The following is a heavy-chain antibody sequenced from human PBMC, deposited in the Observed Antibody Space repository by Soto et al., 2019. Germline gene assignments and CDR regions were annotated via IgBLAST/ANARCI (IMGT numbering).Heavy chain of an antibody. V-gene: IGHV1-18*01. CDR3: AKSPRGEMATD. CDR1: GYTFINYH. D-gene: IGHD5-12*01. J-gene: IGHJ4*02. Sequence: QVQLVQSGGEVKKPGASVTVSCKASGYTFINYHITWVRQAPGQGLEWMAWIITYNGMTDYAQKFQGRVTMTRDTATSTADTELRNLESDATSVSFCAKSPRGEMATDWGQGTLVTVSP. CDR2: IITYNGMT.